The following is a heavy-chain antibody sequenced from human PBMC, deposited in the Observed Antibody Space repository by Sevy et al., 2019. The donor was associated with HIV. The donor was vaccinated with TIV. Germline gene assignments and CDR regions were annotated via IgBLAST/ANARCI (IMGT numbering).Heavy chain of an antibody. V-gene: IGHV3-33*01. CDR2: IWYDGSNK. J-gene: IGHJ4*02. D-gene: IGHD3-22*01. Sequence: GGSLRLSCAASGFTFSSYGMYWVRQAPGKGLEWVAVIWYDGSNKYYADSVKGRFTISRDNSKNTLYLQMNSLRAEDTAVYYCARDNYYDSSGYYSNFDYWGQGTLVTVSS. CDR3: ARDNYYDSSGYYSNFDY. CDR1: GFTFSSYG.